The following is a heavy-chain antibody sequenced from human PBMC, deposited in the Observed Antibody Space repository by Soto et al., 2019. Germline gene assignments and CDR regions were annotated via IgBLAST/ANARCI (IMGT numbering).Heavy chain of an antibody. Sequence: SETLSLTCAVHGGSFSGYSWTWIRQPPGTGMEWIGEINHSGSTNYNPSLKSRVTISVDTSKNQFSLKLTSVTAADTAVYYCARDKITGLFDYWGQGTLVTVSS. J-gene: IGHJ4*02. CDR2: INHSGST. CDR1: GGSFSGYS. V-gene: IGHV4-34*01. D-gene: IGHD2-8*02. CDR3: ARDKITGLFDY.